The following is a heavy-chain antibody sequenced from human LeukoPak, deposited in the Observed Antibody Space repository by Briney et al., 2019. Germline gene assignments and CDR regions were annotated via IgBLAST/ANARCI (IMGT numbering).Heavy chain of an antibody. V-gene: IGHV3-48*03. CDR2: ISSSGSTI. CDR1: GFTFSSYE. CDR3: ARVSVTMVRGGWFDP. Sequence: PGGSLRLSCAASGFTFSSYEMNWVRQAPGKGLEWVSYISSSGSTIYYADSVKGRFTISRDDAKNSLYLQMNSLRAEDTAVYYCARVSVTMVRGGWFDPWGQGTLVTVSS. D-gene: IGHD3-10*01. J-gene: IGHJ5*02.